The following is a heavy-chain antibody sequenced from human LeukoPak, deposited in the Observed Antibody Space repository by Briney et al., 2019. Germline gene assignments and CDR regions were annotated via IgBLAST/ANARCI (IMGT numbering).Heavy chain of an antibody. CDR1: GFTVSSNY. CDR2: IYSGGST. D-gene: IGHD1-26*01. Sequence: GGSLRLSCAASGFTVSSNYMSWVRQAPGKGLEGVSVIYSGGSTYYADSVKGRFTISRDNSNNTLYLQMNSLRDEDTAVYYCARDLGGSYYAYGGQGTLVTVSS. J-gene: IGHJ4*02. V-gene: IGHV3-53*05. CDR3: ARDLGGSYYAY.